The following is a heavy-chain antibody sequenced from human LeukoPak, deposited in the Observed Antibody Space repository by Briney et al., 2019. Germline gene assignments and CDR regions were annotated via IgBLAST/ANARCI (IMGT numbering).Heavy chain of an antibody. CDR1: GFTFSSYG. Sequence: GRSLRLSCAASGFTFSSYGMHWVRQAPGKGLEWVAVISYDGSNKYYADSVKGRFTISRDNSKNTLYLQMNSLRAEDTAVYYCAKVLYGTDAFDIWGQGTMVTVSS. V-gene: IGHV3-30*18. CDR2: ISYDGSNK. CDR3: AKVLYGTDAFDI. J-gene: IGHJ3*02. D-gene: IGHD4-17*01.